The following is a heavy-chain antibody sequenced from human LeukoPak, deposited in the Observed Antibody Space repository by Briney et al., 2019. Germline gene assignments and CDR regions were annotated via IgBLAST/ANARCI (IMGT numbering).Heavy chain of an antibody. V-gene: IGHV4-61*05. J-gene: IGHJ3*02. CDR2: IYYSGST. CDR3: ARINRYYDSSGYGDAFDI. D-gene: IGHD3-22*01. Sequence: PSETLSLTCTVSGGSISSSSYYWGWIRQPPGKGLEWIGYIYYSGSTNYNPSLKNRVTISVDTSKNQFSLKLSSVTAADTAVYYCARINRYYDSSGYGDAFDIWGQGTMVTVSS. CDR1: GGSISSSSYY.